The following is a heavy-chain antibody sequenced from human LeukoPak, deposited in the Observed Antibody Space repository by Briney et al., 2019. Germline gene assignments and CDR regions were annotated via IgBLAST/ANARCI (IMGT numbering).Heavy chain of an antibody. CDR2: MRYDGSNQ. CDR1: GFTFSSYA. CDR3: AKDEARGSYSYYYMDV. J-gene: IGHJ6*03. V-gene: IGHV3-30*02. Sequence: PGRSLRLSCAASGFTFSSYAMHWVRQAPGKGLEWVTFMRYDGSNQYYADSVKGRFTISRDNSKNTLYLQMNSLTAEDTAVYYCAKDEARGSYSYYYMDVWGKGTTVTVSS.